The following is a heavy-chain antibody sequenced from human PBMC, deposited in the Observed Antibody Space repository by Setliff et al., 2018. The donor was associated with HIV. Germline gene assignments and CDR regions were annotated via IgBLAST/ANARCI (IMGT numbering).Heavy chain of an antibody. D-gene: IGHD6-19*01. CDR2: VYSSGST. V-gene: IGHV4-59*11. CDR3: AREEYSSGWYYFDY. J-gene: IGHJ4*02. Sequence: PSETLSLTCTVSGGSISSQDWSWIRQPPGKGLEWIGYVYSSGSTYYNPSLKSRVTISVDTSKNQFSLKLSSVTAADTAVYYCAREEYSSGWYYFDYWGQGTLVTVSS. CDR1: GGSISSQD.